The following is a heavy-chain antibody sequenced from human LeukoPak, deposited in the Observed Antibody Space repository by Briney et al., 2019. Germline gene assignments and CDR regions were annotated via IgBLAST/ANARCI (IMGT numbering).Heavy chain of an antibody. J-gene: IGHJ3*02. CDR2: INHSGST. V-gene: IGHV4-34*01. Sequence: PSETLSLTCAVYGGSFSGYYWSWIRQPPGKGLEWIGEINHSGSTNYNPSLKSRVTISVDTSKNQFSLKLSSVTAADTAVYYCARLLGGSRRNRAFDIWGQGTMVTVSS. CDR1: GGSFSGYY. CDR3: ARLLGGSRRNRAFDI. D-gene: IGHD1-26*01.